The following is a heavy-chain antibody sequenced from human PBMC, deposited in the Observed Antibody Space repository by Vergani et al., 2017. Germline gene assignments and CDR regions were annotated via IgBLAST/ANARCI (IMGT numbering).Heavy chain of an antibody. CDR2: ISYDGTEK. Sequence: QVHLVESGGGVVQPGRSLRLSCVVSGFTSSYYGMHWVRQAPGKGLEWVAVISYDGTEKYYADSVKGRFTISRDNSKSTLYLQMNSLRAEDTAVYYCATKSCGTPCYHIEYYREWVQGALVTVSS. V-gene: IGHV3-30*03. D-gene: IGHD2-15*01. J-gene: IGHJ1*01. CDR1: GFTSSYYG. CDR3: ATKSCGTPCYHIEYYRE.